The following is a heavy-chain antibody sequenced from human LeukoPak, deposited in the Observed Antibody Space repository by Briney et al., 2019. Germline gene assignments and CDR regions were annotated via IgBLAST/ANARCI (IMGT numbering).Heavy chain of an antibody. D-gene: IGHD5-18*01. CDR2: INPSIGST. J-gene: IGHJ5*02. CDR1: RYTFTSYY. Sequence: GASVKVSCKASRYTFTSYYIHWVRQAPGQGLEWMGIINPSIGSTIYSQKFQGRVTMTRDTSTSTVYMELSSLRSEDTAVYYCARPDHWGYSYGYPFDPWGQGTLVTVSS. CDR3: ARPDHWGYSYGYPFDP. V-gene: IGHV1-46*01.